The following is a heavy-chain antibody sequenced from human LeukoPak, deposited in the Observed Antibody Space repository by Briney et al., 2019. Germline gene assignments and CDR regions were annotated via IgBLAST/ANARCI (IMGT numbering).Heavy chain of an antibody. J-gene: IGHJ3*02. V-gene: IGHV1-18*01. Sequence: ASVKVSCKASGYTFTSYGISWVRQAPGQGLEWMGWISVYNGNTNYAQKFQGRVTMTTDTSTSTAYVELRSLRSDDTAVYYCARSSAHGELVSDVFDIWGQGTMVTVSS. CDR3: ARSSAHGELVSDVFDI. D-gene: IGHD6-13*01. CDR2: ISVYNGNT. CDR1: GYTFTSYG.